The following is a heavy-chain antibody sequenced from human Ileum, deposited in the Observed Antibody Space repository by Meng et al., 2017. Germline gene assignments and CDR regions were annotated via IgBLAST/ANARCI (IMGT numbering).Heavy chain of an antibody. CDR3: ARVRRGLGLRFDP. CDR1: GGSISSGGYY. D-gene: IGHD3/OR15-3a*01. Sequence: QVQRREAGPGLVKPSQTLSLTCTVSGGSISSGGYYWGWIRQHPGKGLEWIGYIFYSGSTYYNSSLKSRINISVDTSKNQFSLKVSSVTAADTAVYYCARVRRGLGLRFDPWGQGTLVTVSS. J-gene: IGHJ5*02. V-gene: IGHV4-31*03. CDR2: IFYSGST.